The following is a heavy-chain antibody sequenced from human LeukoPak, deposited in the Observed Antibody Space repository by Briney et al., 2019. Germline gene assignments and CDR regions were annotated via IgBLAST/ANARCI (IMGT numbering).Heavy chain of an antibody. Sequence: GGSLRLSCAASGFTFSSYCMSWVRQAPGKGLEWVANINKNGSGKYYVDSVKGRFTISRDNAKNSLYLQMNSLRAEDTAVYYCARVGGAGYFDLWGRGNLVTVSS. CDR2: INKNGSGK. CDR3: ARVGGAGYFDL. V-gene: IGHV3-7*01. D-gene: IGHD1-26*01. J-gene: IGHJ2*01. CDR1: GFTFSSYC.